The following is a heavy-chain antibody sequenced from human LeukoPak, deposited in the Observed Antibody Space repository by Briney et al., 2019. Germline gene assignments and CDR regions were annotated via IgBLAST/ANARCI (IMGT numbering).Heavy chain of an antibody. Sequence: GGSLRLSCAASGFAFDDYAMHWVRQAPGKGLEWVSGISWNSGSIGYADSVKGRFTISRDNAKNSLYLQMNSLRAEDTALYYCAKDTASSGYYLRPYYFDYCGQGTLVTVSS. J-gene: IGHJ4*02. CDR2: ISWNSGSI. CDR3: AKDTASSGYYLRPYYFDY. CDR1: GFAFDDYA. D-gene: IGHD3-22*01. V-gene: IGHV3-9*01.